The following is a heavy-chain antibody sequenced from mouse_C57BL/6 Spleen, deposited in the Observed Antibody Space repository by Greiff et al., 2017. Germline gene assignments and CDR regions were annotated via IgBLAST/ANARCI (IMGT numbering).Heavy chain of an antibody. J-gene: IGHJ2*01. D-gene: IGHD2-4*01. V-gene: IGHV1-81*01. CDR3: ARSEVGLRRGSFDY. CDR2: IYPRSGNT. Sequence: VQLVESGAELARPGASVKLSCKASGYTFTSYGISWVKQRTGQGLEWIGEIYPRSGNTYYNEKFKGKATLTADKSSSTAYMELRSLTSEDSAVYFCARSEVGLRRGSFDYWGQGTTLTVSS. CDR1: GYTFTSYG.